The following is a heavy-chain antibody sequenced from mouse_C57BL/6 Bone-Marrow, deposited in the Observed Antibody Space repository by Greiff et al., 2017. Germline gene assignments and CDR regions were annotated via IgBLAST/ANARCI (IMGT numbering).Heavy chain of an antibody. J-gene: IGHJ2*01. CDR1: GYTFTSYW. Sequence: VQLQQPGAELVKPGASVKLSCKASGYTFTSYWMHWVKQRPGQGLEWIGMIHPNSGSTNYNEKFKSKATLTVDKSSSTAYMQLSSLTSEDSAVYYCARGRLRREYYFDHWGQGTTLTVSS. D-gene: IGHD2-4*01. CDR3: ARGRLRREYYFDH. V-gene: IGHV1-64*01. CDR2: IHPNSGST.